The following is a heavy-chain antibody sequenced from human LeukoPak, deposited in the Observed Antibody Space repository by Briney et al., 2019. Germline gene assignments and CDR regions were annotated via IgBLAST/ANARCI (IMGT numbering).Heavy chain of an antibody. J-gene: IGHJ6*03. D-gene: IGHD3-9*01. CDR1: GSTFTCYY. CDR3: ARVHDIHSYYYYMDV. V-gene: IGHV1-2*02. Sequence: ASVKVSCQASGSTFTCYYMHWVRQAPGQGLEWMGWINPNSGGTNYAQKFQGRVTMTKDTSISTAYMELSRLRSDDTAVYYCARVHDIHSYYYYMDVWGKGTTVTISS. CDR2: INPNSGGT.